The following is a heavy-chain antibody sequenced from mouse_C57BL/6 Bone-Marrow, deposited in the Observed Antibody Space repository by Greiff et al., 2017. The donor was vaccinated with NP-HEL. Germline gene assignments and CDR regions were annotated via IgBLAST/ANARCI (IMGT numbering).Heavy chain of an antibody. CDR1: GYTFTDYE. J-gene: IGHJ2*01. CDR3: TGVTTVVADY. D-gene: IGHD1-1*01. Sequence: QVQLQQSGAELVRPGASVTLSCKASGYTFTDYEMHWVKQTPVHGLEWIGALDPETGGTAYNQKFKGKAILTADKSSSTAYMELRSLTSEDSAVYYCTGVTTVVADYWGQGTTLTVSS. V-gene: IGHV1-15*01. CDR2: LDPETGGT.